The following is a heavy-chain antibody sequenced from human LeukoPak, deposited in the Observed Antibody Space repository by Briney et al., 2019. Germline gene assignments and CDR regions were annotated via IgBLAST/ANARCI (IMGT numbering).Heavy chain of an antibody. V-gene: IGHV3-21*01. CDR1: GFTFSRYS. CDR3: ARGDLYGMDV. Sequence: GGSLRLSCAACGFTFSRYSMNWVRQAPGKGLEWVSSISSSSSYIYYAGSVKGRFTISRDNAKNSLYLQMNSLRAEDTAVYYCARGDLYGMDVWGKGTTVTVSS. CDR2: ISSSSSYI. J-gene: IGHJ6*04.